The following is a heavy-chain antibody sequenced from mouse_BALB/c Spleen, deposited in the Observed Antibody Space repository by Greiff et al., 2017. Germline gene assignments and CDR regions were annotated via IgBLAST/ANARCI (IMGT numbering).Heavy chain of an antibody. V-gene: IGHV5-6*01. J-gene: IGHJ4*01. CDR2: ISSGGSYT. D-gene: IGHD1-1*01. CDR1: GFTFSSYG. Sequence: EVQLVESGGDLVKPGGSLKLSCAASGFTFSSYGMSWVRQTPDKRLEWVATISSGGSYTYYPDSVKGRFTISRDNAKNTLYLQMSSLKSEDTAMYYCEATAVATYYAMDYWGQGTSVTVSS. CDR3: EATAVATYYAMDY.